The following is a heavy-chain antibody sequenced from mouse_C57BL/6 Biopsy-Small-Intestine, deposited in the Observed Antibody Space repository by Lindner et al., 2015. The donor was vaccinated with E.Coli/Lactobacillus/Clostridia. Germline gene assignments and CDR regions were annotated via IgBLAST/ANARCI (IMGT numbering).Heavy chain of an antibody. CDR1: GDTFNYYA. CDR2: IVPIFGAT. J-gene: IGHJ1*01. Sequence: SVKVSCKASGDTFNYYAINWVRLAPGQGPEWMGGIVPIFGATRYPQKFQGRVTITADESTSTAYLELNSLSSDDTAIYYCARPTGLEPFVYGMDVWGQGTTVTVSS. D-gene: IGHD1-1*01. V-gene: IGHV1-19*01. CDR3: ARPTGLEPFVYGMDV.